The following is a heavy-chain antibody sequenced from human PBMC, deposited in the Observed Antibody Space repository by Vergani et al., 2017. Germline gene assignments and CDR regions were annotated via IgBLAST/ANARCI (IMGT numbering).Heavy chain of an antibody. D-gene: IGHD2-2*01. V-gene: IGHV4-59*06. CDR3: AREDIVVVPAAIPPEDYYYYYYMDV. CDR1: GGSMSGYY. J-gene: IGHJ6*03. Sequence: QVRLQESGPGLVKPSETLSLTCSVSGGSMSGYYWSWIRQPPGKELEWIGYIYYSGSTYYNPSLKSRVTISVDTSKNQFSLKLSSVTAADTAVYYCAREDIVVVPAAIPPEDYYYYYYMDVWGKXP. CDR2: IYYSGST.